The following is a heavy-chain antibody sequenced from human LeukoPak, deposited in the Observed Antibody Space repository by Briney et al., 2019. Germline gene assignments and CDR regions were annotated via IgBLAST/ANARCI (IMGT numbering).Heavy chain of an antibody. V-gene: IGHV4-59*01. Sequence: SETLSLTCTVSGGSISSYYWSWIRQPPGKGLEWIGYIYYGGSTNYNPSLKSRVTISVDTSKNQFSPKLSSVTAADTAVYYCARFDRTRGDYWGQGTLVTVSS. CDR2: IYYGGST. CDR3: ARFDRTRGDY. J-gene: IGHJ4*02. D-gene: IGHD5-24*01. CDR1: GGSISSYY.